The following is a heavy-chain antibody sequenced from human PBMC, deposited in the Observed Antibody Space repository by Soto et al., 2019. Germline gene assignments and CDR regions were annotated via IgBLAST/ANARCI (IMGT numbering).Heavy chain of an antibody. V-gene: IGHV4-34*01. Sequence: SETLSLTCAVYGGSFSGYYWSWIRQPPGKGLEWIGEINHSGSTNYNPSLKSRVTISVDTSKNQFSLKLSSVTAADTAVYYCARGHGGSYYPDYWGQGTLVTVSS. CDR2: INHSGST. CDR3: ARGHGGSYYPDY. J-gene: IGHJ4*02. D-gene: IGHD1-26*01. CDR1: GGSFSGYY.